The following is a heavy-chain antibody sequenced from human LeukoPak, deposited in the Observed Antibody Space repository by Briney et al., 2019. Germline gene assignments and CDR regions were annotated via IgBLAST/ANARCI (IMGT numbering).Heavy chain of an antibody. V-gene: IGHV3-21*04. J-gene: IGHJ4*02. D-gene: IGHD6-19*01. CDR2: ISRDSTYI. CDR1: EFTFSRYS. Sequence: GGSLRLSCAASEFTFSRYSMNWVRQPPGKGLEWVATISRDSTYIYYADSVKGRFTISRDNSKNTLYLQMNSLRAEDTAVYYCAKSESSGWYPDWGQGTLVTVSS. CDR3: AKSESSGWYPD.